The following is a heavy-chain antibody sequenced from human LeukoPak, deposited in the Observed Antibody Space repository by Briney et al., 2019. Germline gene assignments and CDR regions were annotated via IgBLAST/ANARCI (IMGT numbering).Heavy chain of an antibody. CDR1: GYTFTGYY. Sequence: ASVKVSCKASGYTFTGYYMHWVQQAPGQGLEWMGWINPNSGGTNYAQKFQGRVTMTRDTSISTAYMELSRLRSDDTAVYYCARDRKWGSGRYGMDVWGQGTTVTVSS. D-gene: IGHD6-19*01. V-gene: IGHV1-2*02. J-gene: IGHJ6*02. CDR2: INPNSGGT. CDR3: ARDRKWGSGRYGMDV.